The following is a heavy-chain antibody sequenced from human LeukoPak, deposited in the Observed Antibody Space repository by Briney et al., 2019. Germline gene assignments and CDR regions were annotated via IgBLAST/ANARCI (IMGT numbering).Heavy chain of an antibody. V-gene: IGHV4-34*01. CDR2: INHSGST. J-gene: IGHJ1*01. Sequence: SETLSLTCAVYGGPFSGYYWSWIRQPPGKGLEWIGEINHSGSTNYNPSLKSRVTISVDTSKNQFSLKLSSVTAADTAVYYCASIQHWGQGTLVTVSS. CDR3: ASIQH. CDR1: GGPFSGYY.